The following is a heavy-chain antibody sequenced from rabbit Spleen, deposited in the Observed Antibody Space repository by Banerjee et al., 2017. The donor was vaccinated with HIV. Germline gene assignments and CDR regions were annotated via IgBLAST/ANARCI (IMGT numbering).Heavy chain of an antibody. Sequence: QEQLEESGGDLVKPEGSLTLTCIASGFSFNSGYDMCWVRQAPGKGLEWIGCIYTGNGKNYYASWAKGRFTISKTSSTTVTLQMTSLTAADTATYFCARDAGSYDYIDVYFNLWGPGTLVTVS. CDR1: GFSFNSGYD. V-gene: IGHV1S45*01. J-gene: IGHJ4*01. CDR2: IYTGNGKN. CDR3: ARDAGSYDYIDVYFNL. D-gene: IGHD8-1*01.